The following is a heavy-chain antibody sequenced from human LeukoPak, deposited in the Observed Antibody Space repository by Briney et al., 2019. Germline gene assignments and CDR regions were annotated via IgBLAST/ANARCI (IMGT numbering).Heavy chain of an antibody. V-gene: IGHV3-74*01. D-gene: IGHD4-17*01. CDR2: INGAGSSI. J-gene: IGHJ4*02. Sequence: GGSLRLSCAASGFTFSSYWMHWVRHTPGKGLVWVSRINGAGSSISYADSAKGRVTISRDNAKNTLYLQMNNLRAEDTAVYYCTRGGDYKNDYWGQGTLVTVSS. CDR3: TRGGDYKNDY. CDR1: GFTFSSYW.